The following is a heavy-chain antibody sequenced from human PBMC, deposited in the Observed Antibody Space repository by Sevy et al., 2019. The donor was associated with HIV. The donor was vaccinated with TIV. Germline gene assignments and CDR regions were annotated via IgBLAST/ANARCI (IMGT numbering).Heavy chain of an antibody. CDR1: GFSFSDYY. CDR2: ISSSGSTI. D-gene: IGHD3-16*02. Sequence: GGSLRLSCAASGFSFSDYYMSWICQAPGKGLEWVSYISSSGSTIYYADSVKGRFTISRDNAKNSLYLQMNSLRAEDTAVYYCARRLRLGELSSYYFDYWGQGTLVTVSS. J-gene: IGHJ4*02. V-gene: IGHV3-11*01. CDR3: ARRLRLGELSSYYFDY.